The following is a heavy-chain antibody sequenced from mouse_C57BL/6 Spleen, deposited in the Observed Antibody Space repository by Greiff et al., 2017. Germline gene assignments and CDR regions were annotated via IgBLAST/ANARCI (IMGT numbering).Heavy chain of an antibody. D-gene: IGHD1-1*01. J-gene: IGHJ3*01. CDR1: GYTFTSYW. CDR3: ARGGTTGFAY. V-gene: IGHV1-52*01. CDR2: IDPSDSET. Sequence: VKLQQPGAELVRPGSSVKLSCKASGYTFTSYWMHWVKQRPIQGLEWIGNIDPSDSETHSNQKFKDKATLTVTKSSSTAYMQLSSLTSEDSAVYYCARGGTTGFAYWGQGTLVTVSA.